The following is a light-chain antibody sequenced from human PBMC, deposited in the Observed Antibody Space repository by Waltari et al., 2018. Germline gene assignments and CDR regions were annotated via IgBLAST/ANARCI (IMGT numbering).Light chain of an antibody. CDR2: WAS. Sequence: TQSPDSLTVSLGERATINCKSSQNLLFRSTNKNYFAWYRQKPGQPPKLLFYWASTRESWVPDRFSGSGSGTDFTLTISSLQAEDVAVYYCQQYFSVPETFGQGTKLEIK. CDR3: QQYFSVPET. CDR1: QNLLFRSTNKNY. V-gene: IGKV4-1*01. J-gene: IGKJ2*01.